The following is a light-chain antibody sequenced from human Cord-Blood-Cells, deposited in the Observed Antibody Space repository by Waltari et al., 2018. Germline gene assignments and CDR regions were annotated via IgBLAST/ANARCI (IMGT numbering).Light chain of an antibody. Sequence: IQMIQTLSTLSASVGDRVTITCRASQSSSSWVAWYQQRPGKATKLLIYKAYSLESGVPSSFSGTGSRTEFTLTISSLQPDDYSTYYFQQYNSYVFTFNPSTKVDI. J-gene: IGKJ3*01. CDR3: QQYNSYVFT. V-gene: IGKV1-5*03. CDR2: KAY. CDR1: QSSSSW.